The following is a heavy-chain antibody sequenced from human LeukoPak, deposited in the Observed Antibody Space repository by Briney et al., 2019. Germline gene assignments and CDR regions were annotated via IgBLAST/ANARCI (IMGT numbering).Heavy chain of an antibody. CDR3: ATTNSWGKVYCYYYGMDV. D-gene: IGHD7-27*01. J-gene: IGHJ6*02. Sequence: SETLSLTSAVYGGSFSGYYWSWIRQPPGKGLEWIGEINHSGSTNYNPSLKSRVTISVDTSKNQFSLKLSSVTAADTAVYYCATTNSWGKVYCYYYGMDVWGQGTTVTVSS. CDR2: INHSGST. V-gene: IGHV4-34*01. CDR1: GGSFSGYY.